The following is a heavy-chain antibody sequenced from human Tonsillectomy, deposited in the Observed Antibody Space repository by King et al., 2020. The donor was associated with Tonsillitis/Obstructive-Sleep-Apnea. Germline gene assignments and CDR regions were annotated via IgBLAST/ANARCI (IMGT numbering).Heavy chain of an antibody. J-gene: IGHJ6*02. Sequence: QLVQSGGGVDKPGGSLRLSCEASGYTFSNYGMNWVRQAPGKGLEWVAVITYDASNINYADSVTGRFTISRDNSKNTSYLQMNSLRAEDTAVYYCAKGRGGYYGMDVWGQGTTVTVSS. CDR2: ITYDASNI. D-gene: IGHD3-16*01. CDR3: AKGRGGYYGMDV. V-gene: IGHV3-30*18. CDR1: GYTFSNYG.